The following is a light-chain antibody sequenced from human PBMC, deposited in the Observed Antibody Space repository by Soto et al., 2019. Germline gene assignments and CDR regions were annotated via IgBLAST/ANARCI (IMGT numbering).Light chain of an antibody. J-gene: IGLJ2*01. Sequence: QSVLTQPPSASGTPGQRVTISCPGSSSNIGSNYVYWYQQFPGSAPKLLIYRNDQRPSGDPDRFSGSKSGTSASLAISGPRSEDEADYYCAAWDNSLSAVVFGGGTKLTVL. CDR3: AAWDNSLSAVV. CDR2: RND. CDR1: SSNIGSNY. V-gene: IGLV1-47*01.